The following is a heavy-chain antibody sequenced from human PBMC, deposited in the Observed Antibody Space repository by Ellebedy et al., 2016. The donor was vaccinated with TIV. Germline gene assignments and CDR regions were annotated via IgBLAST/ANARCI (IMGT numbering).Heavy chain of an antibody. J-gene: IGHJ4*02. V-gene: IGHV3-13*01. Sequence: PGGSLRLPCAASGFTFRSYAMHWVRQATGTGLEWVSAIGTAGDTYYPGSVKGRFTISRENANNSLYLQMNSLRAEDTAVYYCARVRFGDTAVDYWGQGTLVTVSS. CDR2: IGTAGDT. CDR1: GFTFRSYA. D-gene: IGHD5-18*01. CDR3: ARVRFGDTAVDY.